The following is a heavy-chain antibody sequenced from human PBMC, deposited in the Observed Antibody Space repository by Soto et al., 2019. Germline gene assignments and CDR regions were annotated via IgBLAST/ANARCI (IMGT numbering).Heavy chain of an antibody. CDR1: GFSLITSRLG. CDR2: IYWDDAK. D-gene: IGHD3-22*01. Sequence: GSGPTLVNPTQTLTLTFTFSGFSLITSRLGVGWIRQPPGKALEWLAVIYWDDAKTYSPSLKSRLTITKDTSKNQVVLTMTNMDPVDTATYYCAHIYDSSGYSPYWGQGTLVTVS. V-gene: IGHV2-5*02. CDR3: AHIYDSSGYSPY. J-gene: IGHJ4*02.